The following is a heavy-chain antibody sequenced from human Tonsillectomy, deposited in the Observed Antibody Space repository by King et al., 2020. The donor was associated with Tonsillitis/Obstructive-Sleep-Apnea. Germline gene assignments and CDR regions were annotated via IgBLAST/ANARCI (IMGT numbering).Heavy chain of an antibody. Sequence: VTLKESGPALVKPTQTLTLTCTFSGFSLSTSGMCVSWIRQPPGKALEWLARFDWNDDKYYSTSLKTRLTISKDTSKNQVVLTMTNMDPVDTATYYCARNIVVVPVNTGYYYYYYYMDVWGKGTAVTDSS. CDR2: FDWNDDK. CDR3: ARNIVVVPVNTGYYYYYYYMDV. CDR1: GFSLSTSGMC. D-gene: IGHD2-2*01. J-gene: IGHJ6*03. V-gene: IGHV2-70*11.